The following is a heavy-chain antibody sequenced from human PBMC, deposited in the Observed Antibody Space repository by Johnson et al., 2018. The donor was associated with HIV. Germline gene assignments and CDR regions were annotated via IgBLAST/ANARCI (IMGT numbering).Heavy chain of an antibody. J-gene: IGHJ3*02. CDR3: ARDGPGDGNAMGGSGAFDI. D-gene: IGHD5-24*01. V-gene: IGHV3-23*04. Sequence: EVQLVESGGGVVQPGRSLRLSCAASGFTFSSYAMSWVRQAPGKGLEWVSAISGSGGSTYYADSVKGRFTISRDSSKHTVYLQMNSLRVEDTAVYYCARDGPGDGNAMGGSGAFDIWGQGTMVTVSS. CDR2: ISGSGGST. CDR1: GFTFSSYA.